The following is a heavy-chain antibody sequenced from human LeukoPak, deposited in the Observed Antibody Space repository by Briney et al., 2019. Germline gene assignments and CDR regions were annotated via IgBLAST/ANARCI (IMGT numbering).Heavy chain of an antibody. V-gene: IGHV3-7*01. CDR2: IKEDGSEK. J-gene: IGHJ4*02. D-gene: IGHD2-15*01. CDR3: VRDSRSPGDY. CDR1: GFIFSRYW. Sequence: GGSLRPSCAVSGFIFSRYWMSWVRQAPGKGLEWVANIKEDGSEKSYVDSVKGRFTISRDKAKNSLYLQMSSLRAEDTAGYYCVRDSRSPGDYWGQGTLVTVSS.